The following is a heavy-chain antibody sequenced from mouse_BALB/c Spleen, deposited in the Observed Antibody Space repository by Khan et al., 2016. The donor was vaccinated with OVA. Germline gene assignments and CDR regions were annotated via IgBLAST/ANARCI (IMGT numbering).Heavy chain of an antibody. CDR2: INTHSGVP. CDR3: ARGGSAYYRNDGGAMEY. D-gene: IGHD2-14*01. V-gene: IGHV9-4*02. J-gene: IGHJ4*01. Sequence: QIQLVQSGPELKKPGETVRISCKASGYTFTTAGIQWVQKMPGKGLKWIGCINTHSGVPKYAEDFKGRFAFSLEISVNTAYLQITNLKNEDTAIYFCARGGSAYYRNDGGAMEYWGQGTSVTVSA. CDR1: GYTFTTAG.